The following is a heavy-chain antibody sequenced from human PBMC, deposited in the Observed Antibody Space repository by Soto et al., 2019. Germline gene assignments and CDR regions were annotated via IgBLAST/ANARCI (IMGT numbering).Heavy chain of an antibody. Sequence: QVPLVQSGAEVKKPGASVKVSCKASGYTFTSYAMHWVRQAPGQRLEWRGWSNAGNGNTKYSQKFQGRVTITRDTSASTAYMELSSLRSEDTAVYYCASLSGTGGSAFDIWGQGTMVTVSS. CDR2: SNAGNGNT. V-gene: IGHV1-3*01. CDR1: GYTFTSYA. CDR3: ASLSGTGGSAFDI. J-gene: IGHJ3*02. D-gene: IGHD3-16*01.